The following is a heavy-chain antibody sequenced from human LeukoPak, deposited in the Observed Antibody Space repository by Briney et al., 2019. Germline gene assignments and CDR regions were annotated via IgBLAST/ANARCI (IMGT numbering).Heavy chain of an antibody. CDR2: ISYDGSNK. CDR3: GRGMRDYYGLDY. CDR1: GFTFSSYA. Sequence: GRSLRLSCAASGFTFSSYAMHWVRQAPGKGLEWVAVISYDGSNKYYADSVKGRFTISRDNSKNTLYLQLNSLRVEDTAVYYCGRGMRDYYGLDYWGQGILVTVSS. J-gene: IGHJ4*02. D-gene: IGHD3-10*01. V-gene: IGHV3-30-3*01.